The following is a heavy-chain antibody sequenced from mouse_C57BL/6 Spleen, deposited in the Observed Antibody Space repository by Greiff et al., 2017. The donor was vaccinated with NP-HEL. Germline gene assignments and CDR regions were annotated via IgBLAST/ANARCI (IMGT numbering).Heavy chain of an antibody. V-gene: IGHV1-82*01. CDR1: GYAFSSSW. Sequence: QVQLKQSGPELVKPGASVKISCKASGYAFSSSWMNWVKQRPGKGLEWIGRIYPGDGATNYNGKFKGKATLTADKSSSTAYMQLSSLTSEDSAVYFCARGYGSSYYAMDYWGQGTSVTVSS. D-gene: IGHD1-1*01. J-gene: IGHJ4*01. CDR3: ARGYGSSYYAMDY. CDR2: IYPGDGAT.